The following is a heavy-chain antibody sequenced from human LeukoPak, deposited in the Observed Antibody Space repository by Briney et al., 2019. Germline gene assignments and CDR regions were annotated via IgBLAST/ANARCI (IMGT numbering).Heavy chain of an antibody. Sequence: GGSLRLSCAASGFMFSSYAMGWVRQAPGKGLEWVSAISGSGGRTYYAESVKGRFAISRDNSKNTLYLQMNSLRAEDTAVYYCAKANWDDEYIFVYWGQGTLVTVSS. V-gene: IGHV3-23*01. J-gene: IGHJ4*02. D-gene: IGHD1-1*01. CDR1: GFMFSSYA. CDR2: ISGSGGRT. CDR3: AKANWDDEYIFVY.